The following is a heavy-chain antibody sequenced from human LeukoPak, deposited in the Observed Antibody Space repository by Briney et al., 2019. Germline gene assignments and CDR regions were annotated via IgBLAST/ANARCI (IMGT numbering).Heavy chain of an antibody. CDR2: ISSSSSYI. D-gene: IGHD1-26*01. J-gene: IGHJ4*02. CDR3: ARAWGYWEDY. Sequence: GGSLRLSCAASGFTFSSYRMKGVRQAAGKGVEGVSSISSSSSYIYYADSVKGRFTFSIDNATISLYLQMNSLRAEDTAVYYCARAWGYWEDYWGQGTLVTVSS. CDR1: GFTFSSYR. V-gene: IGHV3-21*01.